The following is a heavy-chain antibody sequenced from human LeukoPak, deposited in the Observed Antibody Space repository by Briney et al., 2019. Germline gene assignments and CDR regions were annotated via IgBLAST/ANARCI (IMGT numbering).Heavy chain of an antibody. CDR1: GFTFSSYA. D-gene: IGHD2-15*01. V-gene: IGHV3-30-3*01. CDR3: AGGYCSGGSCSLSGP. J-gene: IGHJ5*02. Sequence: GGSLRLSCAASGFTFSSYAMHWVRQAPGKGREWVAVISYDGSNKYYADSVKGRFTISRDNSKNTLYLQMNSLRAEDTAVYYCAGGYCSGGSCSLSGPWGQGTLVTVSS. CDR2: ISYDGSNK.